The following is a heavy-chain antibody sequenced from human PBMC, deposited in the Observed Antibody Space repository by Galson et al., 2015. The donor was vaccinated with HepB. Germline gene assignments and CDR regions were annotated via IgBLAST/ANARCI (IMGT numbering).Heavy chain of an antibody. CDR3: AKPYSSTVTPGY. D-gene: IGHD4-17*01. J-gene: IGHJ4*02. CDR1: GFTFSSYG. Sequence: SLRLSCAASGFTFSSYGMHWVRQAPGKGLEWVAFIRYDGSNKYYGDSVKGRFTISRDNSKNTLYLQMNSLRAEDTAVYYCAKPYSSTVTPGYWGQGTLVTVSS. CDR2: IRYDGSNK. V-gene: IGHV3-30*02.